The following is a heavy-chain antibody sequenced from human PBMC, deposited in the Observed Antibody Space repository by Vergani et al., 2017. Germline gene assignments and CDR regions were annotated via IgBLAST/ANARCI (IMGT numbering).Heavy chain of an antibody. CDR2: IYYSGST. CDR3: ARDRYYGSGSYYSYYYGMDV. D-gene: IGHD3-10*01. CDR1: GSSISSGYY. Sequence: QVQLQESGPGLVKPSETLSLTCAVSGSSISSGYYWAWIRQPPGKGLEWIGYIYYSGSTYYNPSLKSRVTISVDTSKNQFSLKLSSVTAADTAVYYCARDRYYGSGSYYSYYYGMDVWGQGTTVTVSS. V-gene: IGHV4-30-4*08. J-gene: IGHJ6*02.